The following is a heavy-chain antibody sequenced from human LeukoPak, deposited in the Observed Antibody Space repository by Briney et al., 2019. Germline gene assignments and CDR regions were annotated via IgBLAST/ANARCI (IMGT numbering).Heavy chain of an antibody. J-gene: IGHJ5*02. Sequence: SSETLSLTCAVYGGSFSGYYWSWIRQPPGKGLEWIGEINHSGSTNYNPSLKSRVTISVDTSKNEFSLKLSSVTAADTAVYYCARAYHSSWYLNWFDPWGQGTLVTVSS. CDR1: GGSFSGYY. D-gene: IGHD6-13*01. CDR2: INHSGST. V-gene: IGHV4-34*01. CDR3: ARAYHSSWYLNWFDP.